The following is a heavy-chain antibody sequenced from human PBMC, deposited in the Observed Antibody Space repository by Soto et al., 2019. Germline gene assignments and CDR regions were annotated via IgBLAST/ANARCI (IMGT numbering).Heavy chain of an antibody. D-gene: IGHD3-22*01. J-gene: IGHJ5*02. V-gene: IGHV1-46*01. CDR2: INPSGGST. Sequence: ASLKVSCKASGYTFTSYYMHWVRQAPGQGLEWMGIINPSGGSTSYAQKFQGRVTMTRDTSTSTVYMELSSLRSEDTAVYYCAREGRGYYDSSGYDSIGPWGQGTLVTVSS. CDR3: AREGRGYYDSSGYDSIGP. CDR1: GYTFTSYY.